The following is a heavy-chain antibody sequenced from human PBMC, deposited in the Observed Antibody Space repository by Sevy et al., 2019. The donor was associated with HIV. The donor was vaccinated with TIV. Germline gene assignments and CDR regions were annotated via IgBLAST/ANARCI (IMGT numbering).Heavy chain of an antibody. Sequence: SETLSLTCTVSGGSISTHYWSWIRQPPGKGLEWIGYIQYSGSTNNNPSLKSRVTISIDTSKNQFSLKLSSVTAADTAVYYCARVGAWYYGSSGNAFDIRGQGTMVTVSS. J-gene: IGHJ3*02. D-gene: IGHD3-10*01. V-gene: IGHV4-59*11. CDR1: GGSISTHY. CDR3: ARVGAWYYGSSGNAFDI. CDR2: IQYSGST.